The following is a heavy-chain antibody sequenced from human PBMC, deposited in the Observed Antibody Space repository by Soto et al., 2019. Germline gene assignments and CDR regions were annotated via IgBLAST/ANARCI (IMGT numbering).Heavy chain of an antibody. CDR2: ISSSSSYI. J-gene: IGHJ6*02. V-gene: IGHV3-21*01. Sequence: GGSLRLSCAASGFTFSSYSMNWVRQAPGKGLEWVSSISSSSSYIYYADSVKGRFTISRDNAKNSLYLQMNSLRAEDTAVYYCASPQWLVPYGGMDVWGQGTTVTVSS. D-gene: IGHD6-19*01. CDR1: GFTFSSYS. CDR3: ASPQWLVPYGGMDV.